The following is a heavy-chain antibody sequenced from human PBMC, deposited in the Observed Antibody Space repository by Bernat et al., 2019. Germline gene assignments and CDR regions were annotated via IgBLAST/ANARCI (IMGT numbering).Heavy chain of an antibody. CDR2: ISGENGNT. J-gene: IGHJ3*02. Sequence: QVQLVQSGGEVKEPGASVKVSCKASGYPFTSYGITWVRQAPGQGLEWMGWISGENGNTNYAQKLQGRVTMTTDTSTSTAYMELRSLRSDDTAVYYCARVLRQLVRSYAFDIWGQGTMVTVSS. V-gene: IGHV1-18*01. CDR1: GYPFTSYG. D-gene: IGHD6-6*01. CDR3: ARVLRQLVRSYAFDI.